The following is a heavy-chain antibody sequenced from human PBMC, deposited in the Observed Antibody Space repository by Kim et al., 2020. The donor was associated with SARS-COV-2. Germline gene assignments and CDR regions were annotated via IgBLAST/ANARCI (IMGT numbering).Heavy chain of an antibody. CDR2: IYYSGST. D-gene: IGHD6-13*01. V-gene: IGHV4-39*01. J-gene: IGHJ4*02. Sequence: SETLSLTCTVSGGSISSSSYYWGWIRQPPGKGLEWIGSIYYSGSTYYNPSLKSRVTISVDTSKNQFSLKLSSVTAADTAVYYCARHIAAAGPRVDYWGQGTLVTVSS. CDR1: GGSISSSSYY. CDR3: ARHIAAAGPRVDY.